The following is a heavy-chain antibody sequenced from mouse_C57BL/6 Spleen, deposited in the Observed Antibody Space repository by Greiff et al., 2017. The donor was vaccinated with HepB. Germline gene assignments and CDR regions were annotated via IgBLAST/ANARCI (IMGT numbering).Heavy chain of an antibody. V-gene: IGHV3-2*02. CDR2: ISYSGST. J-gene: IGHJ2*01. Sequence: DVQLQESGPGLVKPSQSLSLTCTVTGYSITSGYGWNWIRQFPGNKLEWMGYISYSGSTNYNPSLKSRISITRYTSKNQFFLQLNSVTTEETATYYCARTARIKYLGQGTTLTVSS. CDR1: GYSITSGYG. CDR3: ARTARIKY. D-gene: IGHD1-2*01.